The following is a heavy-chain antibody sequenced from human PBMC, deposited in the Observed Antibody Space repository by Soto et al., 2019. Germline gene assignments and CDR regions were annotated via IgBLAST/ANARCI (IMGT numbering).Heavy chain of an antibody. Sequence: SVKVSCKASGFTFSSFAVQWVRQARGQRLEWMGWIVVGSGKTIYAQNFQERVTISRDLSTGTAYMELSSLRPDDTAVYYCAAGHYHDRSGYSVDYWG. D-gene: IGHD3-22*01. V-gene: IGHV1-58*01. CDR3: AAGHYHDRSGYSVDY. CDR2: IVVGSGKT. J-gene: IGHJ4*01. CDR1: GFTFSSFA.